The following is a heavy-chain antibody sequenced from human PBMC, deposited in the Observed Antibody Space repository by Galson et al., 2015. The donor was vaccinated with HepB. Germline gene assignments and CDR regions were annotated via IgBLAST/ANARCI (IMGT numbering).Heavy chain of an antibody. J-gene: IGHJ4*02. V-gene: IGHV3-74*01. CDR2: ISPDGSNT. CDR1: GFTFSPYF. D-gene: IGHD1-26*01. Sequence: SLRLSCAASGFTFSPYFLHWVRHAPGKGLVWVSRISPDGSNTTYADFVKGRFTVSRDNAKNTLYLQMDSLRAEDTAVYYCARAKRGSGIDSWGQGTLVTASS. CDR3: ARAKRGSGIDS.